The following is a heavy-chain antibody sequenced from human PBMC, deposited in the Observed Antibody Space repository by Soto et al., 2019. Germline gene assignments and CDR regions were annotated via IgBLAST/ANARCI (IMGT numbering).Heavy chain of an antibody. Sequence: QVQLVQSGAEVKKPGASVKVSCKASGYTFTDYFVQWVRQAPGQGLEWVGWINPRSGDTNFAQKFQDWVTMTRDTSVNIAYIELNTLKSDDTAVYYCARGTGYNWGLSDYWGQGTLVTFSS. CDR3: ARGTGYNWGLSDY. J-gene: IGHJ4*02. CDR1: GYTFTDYF. CDR2: INPRSGDT. D-gene: IGHD5-12*01. V-gene: IGHV1-2*04.